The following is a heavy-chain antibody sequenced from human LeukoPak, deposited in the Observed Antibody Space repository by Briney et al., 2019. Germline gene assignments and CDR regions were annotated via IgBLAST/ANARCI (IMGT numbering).Heavy chain of an antibody. CDR2: ISANGGST. CDR3: LKDLYKGDSSSWYYFHY. CDR1: GFIISNYA. J-gene: IGHJ4*02. V-gene: IGHV3-64D*06. D-gene: IGHD6-13*01. Sequence: GGSLRLSCSASGFIISNYAMHWVRQAPGKGLEYLSAISANGGSTYYADSVKGRFTISRDNSRNTLYLQMSSLRAEDTAIYHCLKDLYKGDSSSWYYFHYWGQGTPVTVSS.